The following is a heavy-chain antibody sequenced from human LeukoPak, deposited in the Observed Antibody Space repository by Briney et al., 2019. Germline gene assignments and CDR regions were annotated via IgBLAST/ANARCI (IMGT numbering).Heavy chain of an antibody. CDR1: GYSISSGYY. CDR3: ARDTRLEGFNI. CDR2: LYHSGNA. V-gene: IGHV4-38-2*02. Sequence: SETLSLTCSVSGYSISSGYYWGWIRQPPGKRLEWVASLYHSGNAYYNPSLKSRVTMSVDTSKNTFSLKLTSVTAADTAIYYCARDTRLEGFNIWGQGTRVIVS. J-gene: IGHJ3*02.